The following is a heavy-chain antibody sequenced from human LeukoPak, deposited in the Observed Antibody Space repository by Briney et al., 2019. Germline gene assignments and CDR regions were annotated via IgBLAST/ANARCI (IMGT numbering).Heavy chain of an antibody. CDR2: INHSGST. V-gene: IGHV4-34*01. D-gene: IGHD3-22*01. CDR1: GGSFSGYY. Sequence: SETLSLTCAVYGGSFSGYYWSWIRQPPGKGLEWIGEINHSGSTNYNPSLKSRVTISVDTSKNQFALKLSSVTAADTAVYYCARVRYYDSSGYSIRFSYWGQGTLVTVSS. CDR3: ARVRYYDSSGYSIRFSY. J-gene: IGHJ4*02.